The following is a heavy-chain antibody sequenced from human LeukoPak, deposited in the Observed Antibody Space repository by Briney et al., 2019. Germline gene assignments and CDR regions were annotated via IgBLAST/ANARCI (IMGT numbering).Heavy chain of an antibody. J-gene: IGHJ3*02. V-gene: IGHV3-7*01. Sequence: GGSLGLSCAASGFTFSSYWMSWVRQAPGKGLEWVANIKQDGSEKYYVDSVKGRFTISRDNDKHSLYLQMNSLRAEDTAVYYCARDYDCNSTRCYKAFDIWGQGTMVTVSS. CDR1: GFTFSSYW. CDR3: ARDYDCNSTRCYKAFDI. CDR2: IKQDGSEK. D-gene: IGHD2-2*02.